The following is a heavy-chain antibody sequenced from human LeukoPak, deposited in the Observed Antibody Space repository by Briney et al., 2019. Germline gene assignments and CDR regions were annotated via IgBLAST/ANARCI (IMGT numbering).Heavy chain of an antibody. V-gene: IGHV4-59*08. CDR1: GASISSYY. CDR2: IYCSGST. J-gene: IGHJ5*02. D-gene: IGHD1-1*01. Sequence: PSETLSLTCTVSGASISSYYWSWIRQPPGKGLEWIGYIYCSGSTNYNPSLKSRVTISVDTSKNQFSLKLSSVTAADTAVYYCARHGSFLLFDPWGQGTLVTVSS. CDR3: ARHGSFLLFDP.